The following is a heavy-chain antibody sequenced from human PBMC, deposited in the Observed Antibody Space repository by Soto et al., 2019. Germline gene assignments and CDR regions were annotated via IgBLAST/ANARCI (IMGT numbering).Heavy chain of an antibody. CDR1: GGTFSSYA. J-gene: IGHJ6*02. D-gene: IGHD3-3*01. Sequence: QVQLVQSGAEVKTPGSSVKVSCKASGGTFSSYAISWVRQAPGQGLEWMGGIIPIFGTANYAQKFQGRVTITADESTSTAYMELSRLRSEDTAVYYCAIPSPHYDQPRYGMDVWGQGTTVTVSS. CDR2: IIPIFGTA. V-gene: IGHV1-69*01. CDR3: AIPSPHYDQPRYGMDV.